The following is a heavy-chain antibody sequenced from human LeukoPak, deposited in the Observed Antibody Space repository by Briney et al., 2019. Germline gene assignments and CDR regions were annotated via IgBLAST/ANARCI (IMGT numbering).Heavy chain of an antibody. J-gene: IGHJ4*02. V-gene: IGHV3-33*06. CDR1: GFTFSSYG. Sequence: GGSLRLSCAASGFTFSSYGMHWVRQAPGKGLEWVAVIWYDGSNKHYADSVKGRFTISRDNSKNTLYLQMNSLRAEDTAVYYCAKGLDWYCSGGSCYNIDYWGQGTLVTVSS. D-gene: IGHD2-15*01. CDR3: AKGLDWYCSGGSCYNIDY. CDR2: IWYDGSNK.